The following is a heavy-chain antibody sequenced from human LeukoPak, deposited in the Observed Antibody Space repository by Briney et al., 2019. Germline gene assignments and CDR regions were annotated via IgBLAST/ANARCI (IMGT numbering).Heavy chain of an antibody. CDR1: GFTFDDYA. V-gene: IGHV3-9*01. Sequence: GGSLRLSCAASGFTFDDYAMHWVRQAPGKGLEWVSGISWNSGSIGYADSVKGRFTIPRDNAKNSLYLQMNSLRAEDTALYYCAKDIRGEEAFDIWGQGTMVTVSS. D-gene: IGHD3-16*01. CDR3: AKDIRGEEAFDI. J-gene: IGHJ3*02. CDR2: ISWNSGSI.